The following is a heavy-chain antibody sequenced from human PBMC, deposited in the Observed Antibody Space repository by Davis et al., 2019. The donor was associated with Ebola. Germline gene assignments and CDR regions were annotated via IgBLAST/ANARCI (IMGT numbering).Heavy chain of an antibody. V-gene: IGHV1-8*01. CDR2: MNPNSGNT. D-gene: IGHD4-17*01. Sequence: ASVKVSCKASGYTFTSYDINWVRQATGQGLEWMGWMNPNSGNTGYAQKFQGRVTMTRNTSISTAYMELSSLRSEDTAVYYCARCLRTVTTNWFDPWGQGTLVTVSS. CDR3: ARCLRTVTTNWFDP. J-gene: IGHJ5*02. CDR1: GYTFTSYD.